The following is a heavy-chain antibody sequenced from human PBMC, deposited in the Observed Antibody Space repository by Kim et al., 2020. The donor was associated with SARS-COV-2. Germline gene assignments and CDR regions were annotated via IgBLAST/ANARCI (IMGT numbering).Heavy chain of an antibody. J-gene: IGHJ3*02. Sequence: SETLSLTCAVYGGSFSGYYWSWIRQPPGKGLEWIGEINHSGSTNYNPSLKSRVTISVDTSKNQFSLKLSSVTAADTAVYYCARVLLYYYDSSGKGNFDIWGQGTMVTVSS. CDR2: INHSGST. V-gene: IGHV4-34*01. CDR3: ARVLLYYYDSSGKGNFDI. CDR1: GGSFSGYY. D-gene: IGHD3-22*01.